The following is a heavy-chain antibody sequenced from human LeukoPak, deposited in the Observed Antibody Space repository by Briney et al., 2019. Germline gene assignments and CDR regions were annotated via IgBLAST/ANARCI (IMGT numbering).Heavy chain of an antibody. D-gene: IGHD5-24*01. CDR1: GYTFTSYG. CDR2: ISAYNGNT. Sequence: GASVKVSCKASGYTFTSYGISWVRQAPGQGLEWMGWISAYNGNTNYAQKVQGRVTMTTDTATSTAYMELRSLRSDDTAVYYCARGELNVELAYYFYYYMDVWGKGTTVTVSS. CDR3: ARGELNVELAYYFYYYMDV. J-gene: IGHJ6*03. V-gene: IGHV1-18*01.